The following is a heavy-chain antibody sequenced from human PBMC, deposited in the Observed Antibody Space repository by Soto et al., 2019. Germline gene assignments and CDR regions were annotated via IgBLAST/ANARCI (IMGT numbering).Heavy chain of an antibody. Sequence: SVKVSCTASGGTFSSYAISWVRQAPGRGLEWMVGLIPIFGTANYAQKFQGRVTITADESTSTAYMGLSSLRSEDTAVYYCARAEYHCSGGSCYSSGYWFDPWGQGTRVTVSS. CDR2: LIPIFGTA. D-gene: IGHD2-15*01. J-gene: IGHJ5*02. CDR1: GGTFSSYA. V-gene: IGHV1-69*13. CDR3: ARAEYHCSGGSCYSSGYWFDP.